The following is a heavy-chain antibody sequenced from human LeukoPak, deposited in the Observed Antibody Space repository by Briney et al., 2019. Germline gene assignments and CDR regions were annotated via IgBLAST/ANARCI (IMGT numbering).Heavy chain of an antibody. J-gene: IGHJ4*02. CDR3: ARDEGYDFWSGYYIPYFDY. CDR1: GGSISSSSYY. D-gene: IGHD3-3*01. CDR2: IYYSGST. Sequence: SETLSLTCTVSGGSISSSSYYWGWIRQPPGKGLEWIGSIYYSGSTYYNPSLKSRVTISVDTSKNQFSLKLSSVTAADTAVYYCARDEGYDFWSGYYIPYFDYWGQGTLVTVSS. V-gene: IGHV4-39*07.